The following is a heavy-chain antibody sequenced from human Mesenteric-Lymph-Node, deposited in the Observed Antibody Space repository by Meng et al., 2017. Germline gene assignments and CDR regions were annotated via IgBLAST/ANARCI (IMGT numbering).Heavy chain of an antibody. D-gene: IGHD6-19*01. Sequence: QVQLQQWGAGLLKPSETLSLTCAVYGGSFSGYYWSWIRRPPGKGLEWIGEINHSGSTNYNPSLKSRVTISVDTSKNQFSLKLSSVTAADTAVYYCARGIAVAGYPFWGQGTLVTCYS. V-gene: IGHV4-34*01. CDR1: GGSFSGYY. CDR2: INHSGST. CDR3: ARGIAVAGYPF. J-gene: IGHJ4*02.